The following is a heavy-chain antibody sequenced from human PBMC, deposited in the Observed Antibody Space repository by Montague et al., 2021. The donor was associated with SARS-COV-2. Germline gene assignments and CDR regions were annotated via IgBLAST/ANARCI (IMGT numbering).Heavy chain of an antibody. CDR3: GRGGVGAADAFDF. CDR2: IYYSGGT. V-gene: IGHV4-59*12. D-gene: IGHD6-25*01. J-gene: IGHJ4*02. CDR1: GGSISSYY. Sequence: SETLSLTCTVSGGSISSYYWSWIRQPPGKGLEWIGRIYYSGGTNXNPSLKSRVTISVDTSKNQFSLKLSSVTAADTAVYYCGRGGVGAADAFDFWGQGTLVTVSS.